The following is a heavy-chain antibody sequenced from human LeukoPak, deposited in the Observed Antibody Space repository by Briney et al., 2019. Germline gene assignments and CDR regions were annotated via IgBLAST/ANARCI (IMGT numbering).Heavy chain of an antibody. CDR1: GFTFSNAW. Sequence: GGSLRLSCAASGFTFSNAWMSWVRQAPGKGLEWVAVISYDGSNKYYADSVKGRFTFSRDNSKNTLYLQMNSLRAEDTAVYYCAREEGGSSWYGYYYGMDVWGQGTTVTVSS. J-gene: IGHJ6*02. D-gene: IGHD6-13*01. CDR2: ISYDGSNK. V-gene: IGHV3-30-3*01. CDR3: AREEGGSSWYGYYYGMDV.